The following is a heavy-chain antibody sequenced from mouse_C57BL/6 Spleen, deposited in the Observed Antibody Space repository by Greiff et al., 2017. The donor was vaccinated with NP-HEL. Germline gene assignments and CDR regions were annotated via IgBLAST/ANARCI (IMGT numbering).Heavy chain of an antibody. CDR1: GFNIKDDY. CDR2: IDPENGDT. CDR3: TTGGERDY. Sequence: EVQLQQSGAELVRPGASVKLSCTASGFNIKDDYMHWVKQRPEQGLEWIGWIDPENGDTEYASKFQGKATITADTSSNTAYLQLSSLTSEDTAVYYCTTGGERDYWGQGTTLTVSS. V-gene: IGHV14-4*01. J-gene: IGHJ2*01.